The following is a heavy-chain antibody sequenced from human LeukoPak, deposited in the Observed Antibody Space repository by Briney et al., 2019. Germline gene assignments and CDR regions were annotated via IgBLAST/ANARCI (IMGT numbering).Heavy chain of an antibody. D-gene: IGHD6-19*01. V-gene: IGHV1-18*01. CDR2: ISAYNGNT. CDR1: GYTFTSYG. Sequence: GASVKVSCKASGYTFTSYGISWVRQAPGQGLEWMGWISAYNGNTNYAQKLQGRVTMTTDTSTSTAYMELRSLRSDNTAVYYCARDRGSGWYLGVYYYYGMDVWGQGTTVTVSS. J-gene: IGHJ6*02. CDR3: ARDRGSGWYLGVYYYYGMDV.